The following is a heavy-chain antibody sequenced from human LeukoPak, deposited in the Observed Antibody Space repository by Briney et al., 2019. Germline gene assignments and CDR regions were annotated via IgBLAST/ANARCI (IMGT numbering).Heavy chain of an antibody. V-gene: IGHV3-30-3*01. CDR1: GFTFRSYP. CDR3: AREILRGVISY. J-gene: IGHJ4*02. Sequence: GGSLRLSCAASGFTFRSYPMHWVRQAPGKGLEWVAIISYDGSSKYYADSVKGRFTISRDNSKNTLYLQMNSLRADDAAVYYCAREILRGVISYWGQGTLVTVSS. D-gene: IGHD3-10*01. CDR2: ISYDGSSK.